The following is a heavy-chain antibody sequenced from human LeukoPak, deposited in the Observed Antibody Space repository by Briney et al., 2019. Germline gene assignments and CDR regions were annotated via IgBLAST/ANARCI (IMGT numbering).Heavy chain of an antibody. V-gene: IGHV5-51*01. Sequence: GESLKISCQGSGYRFTSHWIGWVRQMPGKGLEWMEIIHPGDSDTRYSPSFQGQVTIAADKSISTAYLQWSSLKASDTAMYYCARLSYYDSSGYYGFDYWGQGSLVTVSS. CDR3: ARLSYYDSSGYYGFDY. CDR2: IHPGDSDT. J-gene: IGHJ4*02. CDR1: GYRFTSHW. D-gene: IGHD3-22*01.